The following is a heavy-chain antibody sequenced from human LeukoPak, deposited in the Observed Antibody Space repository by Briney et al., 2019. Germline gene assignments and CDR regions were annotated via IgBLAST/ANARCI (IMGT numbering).Heavy chain of an antibody. Sequence: GGSLRLSCAASGFTFSAYSMNWVRQAPGKGLEWVAYISGGGGTIYYADSVKGRFTISRDNAKNSLYLQMNSLRAEDTAVYYCARGRDGSQSPIDDWGQGTLVTVSS. V-gene: IGHV3-48*01. J-gene: IGHJ4*02. CDR2: ISGGGGTI. CDR1: GFTFSAYS. D-gene: IGHD5-24*01. CDR3: ARGRDGSQSPIDD.